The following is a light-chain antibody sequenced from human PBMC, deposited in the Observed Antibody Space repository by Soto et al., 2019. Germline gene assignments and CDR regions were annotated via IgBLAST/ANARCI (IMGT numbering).Light chain of an antibody. J-gene: IGKJ4*01. CDR1: QSISTN. Sequence: IVLPQSPASLSVSPGESATLACRAIQSISTNLAWYQRKPGQAPRLLIYGASSRATGIPDRFSGSGSGTDFTLTISRLEPEDFAVYYCQQYGSSPPGLTFCGGTNVDI. CDR2: GAS. CDR3: QQYGSSPPGLT. V-gene: IGKV3-20*01.